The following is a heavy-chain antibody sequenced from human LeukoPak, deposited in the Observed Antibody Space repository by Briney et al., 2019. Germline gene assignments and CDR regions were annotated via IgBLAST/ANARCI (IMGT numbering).Heavy chain of an antibody. CDR3: AKGKWELCSFFDN. CDR2: ISGSGGST. Sequence: GGSLRLSCAASGFTFSSYAMSWVRQAPGKGLEWVSAISGSGGSTYYVDSVKGLFTISRDNPKNTLYLQMNSLRAEDTAVYYCAKGKWELCSFFDNWGQGTLVSVSS. J-gene: IGHJ4*02. D-gene: IGHD1-26*01. V-gene: IGHV3-23*01. CDR1: GFTFSSYA.